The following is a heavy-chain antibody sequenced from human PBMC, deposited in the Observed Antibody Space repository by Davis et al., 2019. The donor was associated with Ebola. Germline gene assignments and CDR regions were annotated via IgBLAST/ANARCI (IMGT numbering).Heavy chain of an antibody. J-gene: IGHJ4*02. CDR2: AFNSGTV. CDR3: ARDYLGSLDF. Sequence: PSETLSLTCSVSGGSISDSQCAWVRQPPGKGLEYMGHAFNSGTVVYNSALKSRVTISLDRSNNQFSLKLRSVTTADTAVYFCARDYLGSLDFWGQGTLVTVSS. D-gene: IGHD3-10*01. CDR1: GGSISDSQ. V-gene: IGHV4-59*01.